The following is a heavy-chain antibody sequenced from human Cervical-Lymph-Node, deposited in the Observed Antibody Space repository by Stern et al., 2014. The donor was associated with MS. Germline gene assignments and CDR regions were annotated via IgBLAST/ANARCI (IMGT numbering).Heavy chain of an antibody. D-gene: IGHD1-26*01. V-gene: IGHV3-72*01. J-gene: IGHJ4*02. CDR2: IRTKAQSYST. Sequence: EVQLVASGGGLVQPGGSLRLSCAASGFTFSDYYMDWVRQAPGKGLEWVGRIRTKAQSYSTDYAASVKGRFTISRDDSKDSLYLQMNSLKTEDTALYYCARDLSWSYEYWGQGTPVSVSS. CDR1: GFTFSDYY. CDR3: ARDLSWSYEY.